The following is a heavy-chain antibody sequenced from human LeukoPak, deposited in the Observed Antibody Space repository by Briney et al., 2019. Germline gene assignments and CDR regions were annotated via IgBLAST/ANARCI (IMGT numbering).Heavy chain of an antibody. CDR1: LFTFINAL. J-gene: IGHJ4*02. Sequence: GGALRHSCAATLFTFINALMCTVRPALGQGREWVGRIKSKTDGGTTDYAAPVKGRFTISRDDSKNTLLLQMNSLKTEDTAVYYCTLNIFDSSGQGTLVTVSS. CDR3: TLNIFDS. CDR2: IKSKTDGGTT. V-gene: IGHV3-15*01.